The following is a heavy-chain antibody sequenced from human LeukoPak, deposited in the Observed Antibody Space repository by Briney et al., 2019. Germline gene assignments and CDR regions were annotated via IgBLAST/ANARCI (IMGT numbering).Heavy chain of an antibody. CDR1: GYTFIGYY. J-gene: IGHJ4*02. CDR3: ARGYRDSSGPRLDS. V-gene: IGHV1-2*02. D-gene: IGHD3-22*01. CDR2: INPNSGGT. Sequence: ASVKVSCKASGYTFIGYYIHWVRQAPGQGLEWMGWINPNSGGTKYAQKFQGRVTMTRVTSIGTAYMELSRLTSDDTAVYFCARGYRDSSGPRLDSWGQGTLLTVSS.